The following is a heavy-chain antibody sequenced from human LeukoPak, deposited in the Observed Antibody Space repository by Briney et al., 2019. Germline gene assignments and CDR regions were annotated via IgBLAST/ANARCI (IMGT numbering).Heavy chain of an antibody. CDR2: FDPEDGET. CDR3: ATFPFIVVVPATGDYGMDV. D-gene: IGHD2-2*01. J-gene: IGHJ6*02. V-gene: IGHV1-24*01. Sequence: ASVTVSFKVSGYTLTELSMHWVRQAPGKGLEWMGGFDPEDGETIYAQKFQGRVTMTEDTSTDTAYMELSSLRSEDTAVYYCATFPFIVVVPATGDYGMDVWGQGTTVTVSS. CDR1: GYTLTELS.